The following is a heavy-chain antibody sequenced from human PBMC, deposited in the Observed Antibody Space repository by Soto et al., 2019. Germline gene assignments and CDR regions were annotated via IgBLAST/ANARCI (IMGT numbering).Heavy chain of an antibody. D-gene: IGHD2-2*01. CDR2: ISQSGST. CDR1: GQSFSGHT. Sequence: QVQLQQWGAGLLKPSETLSLTCAVYGQSFSGHTWSWIRQSPGKGLEWIGEISQSGSTYYNPSLKTRVTISADTSKNQFSLTLNSVTAADTGVFCCARGSGIAVIPGELEDVHYDYWGQGTLVSVSS. CDR3: ARGSGIAVIPGELEDVHYDY. V-gene: IGHV4-34*01. J-gene: IGHJ4*02.